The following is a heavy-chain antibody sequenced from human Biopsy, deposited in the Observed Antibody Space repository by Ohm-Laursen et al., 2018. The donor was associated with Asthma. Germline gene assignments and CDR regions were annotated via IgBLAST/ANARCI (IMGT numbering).Heavy chain of an antibody. Sequence: SLRLSCTASGFAVSRDHMFWVRQAPGKGLEWVSVIYSGGTSHTADSVRGRFIISRDYSKNTLYLQMHSLRARDTAVYYCARGDSSNWSHYYFDYWGQGTLVTVSS. J-gene: IGHJ4*02. V-gene: IGHV3-53*01. CDR2: IYSGGTS. CDR1: GFAVSRDH. D-gene: IGHD3-22*01. CDR3: ARGDSSNWSHYYFDY.